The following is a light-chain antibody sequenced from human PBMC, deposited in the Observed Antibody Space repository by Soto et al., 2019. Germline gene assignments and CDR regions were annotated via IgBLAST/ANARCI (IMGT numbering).Light chain of an antibody. V-gene: IGKV1-39*01. CDR3: QQNYRTPLT. CDR2: DAS. J-gene: IGKJ4*01. CDR1: QSINIY. Sequence: DIQMTQSPSSLSASVGDRVTIACRASQSINIYLSWYQQEPGKAPKLLMYDASSLQSGVPSRFSGSGSGTHFTLTISSLQREDFATYYCQQNYRTPLTFGGGTKVEFK.